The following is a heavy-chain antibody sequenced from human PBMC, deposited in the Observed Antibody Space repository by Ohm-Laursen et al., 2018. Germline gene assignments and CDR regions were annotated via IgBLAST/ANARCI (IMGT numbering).Heavy chain of an antibody. CDR2: ISVSGSST. Sequence: SLRLSCAAPGFTFSISGMTWVRQAPGKGLEWVSGISVSGSSTDYADSVKGRFTISRDNSKNTVSLQMNSLRADDTAVYFCAMKIPGSRPFDYWGQGTLVTVSS. CDR1: GFTFSISG. CDR3: AMKIPGSRPFDY. J-gene: IGHJ4*02. D-gene: IGHD2-2*02. V-gene: IGHV3-23*01.